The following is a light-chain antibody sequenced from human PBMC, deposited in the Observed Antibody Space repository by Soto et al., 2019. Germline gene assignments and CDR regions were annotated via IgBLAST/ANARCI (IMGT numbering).Light chain of an antibody. J-gene: IGLJ3*02. Sequence: QSALTQPASVSGSPGQSITISCTGTSSDVGSYNLVSWYQQHPGKAPKLMIYEDSKRPPGVSNRFFGSKSGNTASLTISGLQAEDEADYFCCSYARGSTLVFGGGTKLTVL. CDR2: EDS. V-gene: IGLV2-23*01. CDR1: SSDVGSYNL. CDR3: CSYARGSTLV.